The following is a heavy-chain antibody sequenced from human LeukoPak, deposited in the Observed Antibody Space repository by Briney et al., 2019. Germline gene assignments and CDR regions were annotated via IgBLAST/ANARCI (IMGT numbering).Heavy chain of an antibody. CDR1: GLPIGDFA. CDR3: ARESGKFDY. V-gene: IGHV3-43*02. CDR2: ISGDGVST. Sequence: GGSLRLSCVASGLPIGDFAMHWVRQAPGQGVGWVSLISGDGVSTFFADSGKGRFSISRDNSKNSLFLEMSSLRTEDTAMYYCARESGKFDYWGQGTLVAVSS. J-gene: IGHJ4*02.